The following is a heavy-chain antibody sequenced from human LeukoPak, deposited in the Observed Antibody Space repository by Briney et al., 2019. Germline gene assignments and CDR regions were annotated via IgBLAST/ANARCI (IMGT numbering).Heavy chain of an antibody. Sequence: ASVKVSCKASGYTFTSYGISWVRQAPGQGLEWMGWISAYNGNTNYAQKLQGRVTMTTDTSTSTAYMELRSLRSDDTAVYYCARDIKWFGESSYGMDVWGQGTTVTVSS. D-gene: IGHD3-10*01. J-gene: IGHJ6*02. CDR3: ARDIKWFGESSYGMDV. CDR2: ISAYNGNT. V-gene: IGHV1-18*01. CDR1: GYTFTSYG.